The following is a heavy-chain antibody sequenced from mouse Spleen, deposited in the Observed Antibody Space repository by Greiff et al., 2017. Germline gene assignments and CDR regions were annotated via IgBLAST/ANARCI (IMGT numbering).Heavy chain of an antibody. CDR1: GFSLTSYG. Sequence: VQLQQSGPSLVQPSQSLSITCTVSGFSLTSYGVHWVRQSPGKGLEWLGVIWRGGSTDYNAAFMPRLSITKDNSKSQVFFKMNSLQADDTAIYYCAKTGTYFAYWGQGTLVTVSA. J-gene: IGHJ3*01. CDR3: AKTGTYFAY. D-gene: IGHD4-1*01. CDR2: IWRGGST. V-gene: IGHV2-5-1*01.